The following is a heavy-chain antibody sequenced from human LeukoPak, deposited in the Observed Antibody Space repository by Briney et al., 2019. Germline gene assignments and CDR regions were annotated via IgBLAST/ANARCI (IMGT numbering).Heavy chain of an antibody. V-gene: IGHV3-7*01. CDR1: GFTFSSYW. CDR2: IKQDGSEK. Sequence: GGSLRLSCAASGFTFSSYWMSWVRQAPGKGLEWVANIKQDGSEKYYVDSVKGRFTISRDNSKNTLYLQMNSLRADDTALYYCAKNEVWWLPDSWGQGTLVTVSS. D-gene: IGHD5-12*01. CDR3: AKNEVWWLPDS. J-gene: IGHJ4*02.